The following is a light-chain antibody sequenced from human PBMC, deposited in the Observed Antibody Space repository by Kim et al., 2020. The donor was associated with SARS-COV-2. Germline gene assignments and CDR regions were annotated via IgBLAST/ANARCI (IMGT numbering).Light chain of an antibody. CDR1: QIISNY. V-gene: IGKV3-11*01. CDR2: DVS. Sequence: LSPGKGTPSSCRAKQIISNYLAWYQLKPGQAPRLLIYDVSNRATGIPARFSASGSGTDFTLTISSLEPEDFAVYYCQQRDNWPWTFGQGTKVEIK. J-gene: IGKJ1*01. CDR3: QQRDNWPWT.